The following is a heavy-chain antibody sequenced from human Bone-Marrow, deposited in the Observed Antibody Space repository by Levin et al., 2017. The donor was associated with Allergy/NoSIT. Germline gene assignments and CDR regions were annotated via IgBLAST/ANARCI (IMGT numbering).Heavy chain of an antibody. Sequence: PGGSLRLSCVVSGFTFSHFAMHWVRHTPGKGLEWVAAMSHDGSDKYYADSVKGRFTISRDNSKQTLFLQMNRLRAEDTAVYYCAKDSQDYFISAGYYYFDHWGQGILVTVSS. CDR3: AKDSQDYFISAGYYYFDH. CDR1: GFTFSHFA. D-gene: IGHD3-9*01. V-gene: IGHV3-30*18. J-gene: IGHJ4*02. CDR2: MSHDGSDK.